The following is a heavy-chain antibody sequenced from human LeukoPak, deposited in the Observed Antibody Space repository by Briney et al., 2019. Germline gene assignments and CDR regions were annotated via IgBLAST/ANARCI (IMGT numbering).Heavy chain of an antibody. CDR1: GYTFTGYY. CDR3: ARSEDFCTGGVCYFH. Sequence: ASVKVSCKASGYTFTGYYMHWVRQAPGRGLEWMGWINPNSGGTNYAQKFQGRVTMTRDTSISTAYMELSRLRSDDTAVYYCARSEDFCTGGVCYFHWGQGTLVTASS. CDR2: INPNSGGT. V-gene: IGHV1-2*02. D-gene: IGHD2-8*02. J-gene: IGHJ4*02.